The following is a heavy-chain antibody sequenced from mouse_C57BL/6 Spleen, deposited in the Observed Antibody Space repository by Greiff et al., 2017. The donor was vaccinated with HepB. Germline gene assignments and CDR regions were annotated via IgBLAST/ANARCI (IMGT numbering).Heavy chain of an antibody. V-gene: IGHV5-12*01. D-gene: IGHD1-1*01. CDR2: ISNGGGST. J-gene: IGHJ1*03. CDR3: ARPNDYGRYFDV. CDR1: GFTFSDYY. Sequence: EVKLVESGGGLVQPGGSLKLSCAASGFTFSDYYMYWVRQTPEKRLEWVAYISNGGGSTYYPDTVKGRFTISRDNAKNTLYLQMSRLKSEDTAMYYCARPNDYGRYFDVWGTGTTVTVSS.